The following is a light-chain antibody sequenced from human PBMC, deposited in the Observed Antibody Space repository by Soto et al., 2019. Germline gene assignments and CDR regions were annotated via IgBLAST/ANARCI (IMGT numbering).Light chain of an antibody. Sequence: QSVLTQPASVSGSPGQSITISCTGTSSDVGGYNYVSWYQQHPGKAPKLMIYEVYKRPSGVPDRFSGSRSGNTASLTVSGLQAEDEADYYCSSYEGSNSLLFGGGTKLTVL. J-gene: IGLJ2*01. CDR3: SSYEGSNSLL. V-gene: IGLV2-8*01. CDR2: EVY. CDR1: SSDVGGYNY.